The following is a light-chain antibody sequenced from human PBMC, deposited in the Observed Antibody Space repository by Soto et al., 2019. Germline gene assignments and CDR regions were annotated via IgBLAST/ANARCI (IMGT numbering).Light chain of an antibody. J-gene: IGLJ3*02. V-gene: IGLV2-8*01. Sequence: QSALTQPPSASGSPGQSVTISCTGTSSDVGAYNYVSWYQQHPGKAPKLIFYEVTKRPSGVPDRFSGSKSGNTASLTVSGLQAEDEADYYCSSYAGGNNVVFGGGTKVTVL. CDR1: SSDVGAYNY. CDR2: EVT. CDR3: SSYAGGNNVV.